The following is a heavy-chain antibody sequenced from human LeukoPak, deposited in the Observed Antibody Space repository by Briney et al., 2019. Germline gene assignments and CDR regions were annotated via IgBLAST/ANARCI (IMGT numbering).Heavy chain of an antibody. V-gene: IGHV3-21*01. CDR1: GFTFSSYS. J-gene: IGHJ3*02. Sequence: GSLRLSCAASGFTFSSYSMNWVRQAPGKGLEWVSSISSSSSYIYYADSVKGRFTISRDNAKNSLYLQMNSLRAEDTAVYYCASIAVAGRDAFDIWGQGTMVTVSS. CDR3: ASIAVAGRDAFDI. D-gene: IGHD6-19*01. CDR2: ISSSSSYI.